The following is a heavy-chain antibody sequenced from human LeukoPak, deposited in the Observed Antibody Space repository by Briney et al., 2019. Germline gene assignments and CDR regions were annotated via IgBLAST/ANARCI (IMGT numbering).Heavy chain of an antibody. V-gene: IGHV1-46*01. CDR3: AREGSSYYFDY. J-gene: IGHJ4*02. CDR2: INPSGGST. CDR1: GYTFTSYY. Sequence: ASVTVSCKASGYTFTSYYMHWVRQAPGQGLEWTGIINPSGGSTSYAQKFQGRVTMTRDTSTSTVYMELSSLRSEDTAVYYCAREGSSYYFDYWGQGTLVTVSS. D-gene: IGHD3-10*01.